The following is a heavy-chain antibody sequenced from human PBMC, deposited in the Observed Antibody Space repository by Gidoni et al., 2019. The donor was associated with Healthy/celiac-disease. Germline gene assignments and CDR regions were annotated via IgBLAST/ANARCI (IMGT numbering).Heavy chain of an antibody. J-gene: IGHJ4*02. CDR1: GGPISSGGYY. Sequence: QVQLQESGPGLVKPSQTLSLPCTVSGGPISSGGYYWSWIRPHPGKGLEWIGYIYYSGSTYYNPSLKSRVTISVDTSKNQFSLKLSSVTAADTAVYYCARERGDYGELLFDYWGQGTLVTVSS. CDR3: ARERGDYGELLFDY. V-gene: IGHV4-31*03. D-gene: IGHD4-17*01. CDR2: IYYSGST.